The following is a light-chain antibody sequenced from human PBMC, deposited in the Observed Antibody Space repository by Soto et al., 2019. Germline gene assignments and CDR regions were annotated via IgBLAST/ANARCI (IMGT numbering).Light chain of an antibody. V-gene: IGLV2-11*01. Sequence: QSVLTQPRSVSGSPGQSVTISCTGTNNGVGGYNYVSWYQQYAGKAPKLTIYDVTKRPSGAPDRFSGSKSGNTASLTISGLQAEDEADYYCCSYAGSYTYVFGTGTKVTV. CDR2: DVT. CDR1: NNGVGGYNY. J-gene: IGLJ1*01. CDR3: CSYAGSYTYV.